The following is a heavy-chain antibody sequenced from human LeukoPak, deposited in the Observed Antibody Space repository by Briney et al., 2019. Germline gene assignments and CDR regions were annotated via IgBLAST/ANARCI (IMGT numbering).Heavy chain of an antibody. D-gene: IGHD3-10*01. CDR2: IYPGDSDT. Sequence: PGESLKISCKSSGYSFTSYWIGWVRQMPGKGLEWMGIIYPGDSDTRYSPSFQGQVTISADKSINTVYLHWISLKASDTAMYYCASFHISGKSYNGLHYWGQGTLVTVSS. CDR1: GYSFTSYW. V-gene: IGHV5-51*01. CDR3: ASFHISGKSYNGLHY. J-gene: IGHJ4*02.